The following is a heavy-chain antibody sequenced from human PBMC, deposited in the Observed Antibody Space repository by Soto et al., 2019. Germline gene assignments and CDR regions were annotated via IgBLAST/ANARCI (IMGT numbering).Heavy chain of an antibody. V-gene: IGHV3-23*01. CDR1: GFTFSSYA. J-gene: IGHJ4*02. CDR2: ISGSGGST. CDR3: AQPPGSSWHESDDY. D-gene: IGHD6-13*01. Sequence: PGGSLRLSCAASGFTFSSYAMSWVRQAPGKGLEWVSAISGSGGSTYYADSVKGRFTISRDTSKNTLYLQMNSLRAEDTAVYYSAQPPGSSWHESDDYWGKGTLVTVSS.